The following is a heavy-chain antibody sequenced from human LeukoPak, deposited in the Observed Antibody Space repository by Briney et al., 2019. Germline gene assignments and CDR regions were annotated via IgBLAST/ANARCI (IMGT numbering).Heavy chain of an antibody. Sequence: GALRLSCAASGFTFSSYWMSWVRQAPGKGLEWVANIKQDGSEKYYVDSVKGRFTISRDNAKNSLYLQMNSLRAEDTAVYYCARESAGRGVDAFDIWGQGTMVTVSS. D-gene: IGHD2-8*02. CDR1: GFTFSSYW. CDR3: ARESAGRGVDAFDI. V-gene: IGHV3-7*01. J-gene: IGHJ3*02. CDR2: IKQDGSEK.